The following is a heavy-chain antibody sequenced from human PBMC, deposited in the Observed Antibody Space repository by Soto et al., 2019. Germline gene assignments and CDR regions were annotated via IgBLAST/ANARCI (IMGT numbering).Heavy chain of an antibody. CDR1: GGSISSGGYY. V-gene: IGHV4-31*03. D-gene: IGHD2-2*01. Sequence: QVQLQESGPGLVKPSQTLSLTCTVSGGSISSGGYYWSWIHQRPGKGLEWIGYIYYSGSTYYNPSLKSRVTISVDTSKNQFSLKLSSVTAADTAVYYCARFSFVPAATPFDYWGQGTLVTVSS. CDR2: IYYSGST. J-gene: IGHJ4*02. CDR3: ARFSFVPAATPFDY.